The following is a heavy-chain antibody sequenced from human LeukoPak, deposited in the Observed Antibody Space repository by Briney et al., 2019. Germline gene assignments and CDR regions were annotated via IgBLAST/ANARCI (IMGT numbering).Heavy chain of an antibody. CDR1: GGTFSSCA. V-gene: IGHV1-69*13. J-gene: IGHJ5*02. CDR2: IIPIFGTA. D-gene: IGHD3-22*01. CDR3: ARDGGYYDNWFDP. Sequence: SVKVSCKASGGTFSSCAISWVRQAPGQGLEWMGGIIPIFGTANYAQKFQGRVTITADESTSTAYMELSSLRSEDTAVYYCARDGGYYDNWFDPWGQGTLVTVSS.